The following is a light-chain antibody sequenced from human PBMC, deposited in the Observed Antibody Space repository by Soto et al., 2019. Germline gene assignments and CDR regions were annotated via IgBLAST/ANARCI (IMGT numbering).Light chain of an antibody. CDR2: DAS. Sequence: DIQLTQSPSTLSASVGDRVTITCRASQSISSWLAWFQQKPVKAPKVLIFDASSLESGVPSRFSGSGSGTEFTLTISSLQPDDSAMYYCQQYNSYATFGQGTKLEIK. J-gene: IGKJ2*01. V-gene: IGKV1-5*01. CDR3: QQYNSYAT. CDR1: QSISSW.